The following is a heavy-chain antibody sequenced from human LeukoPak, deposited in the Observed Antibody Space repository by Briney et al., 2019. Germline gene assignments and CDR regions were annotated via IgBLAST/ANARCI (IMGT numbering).Heavy chain of an antibody. Sequence: PSETLSLTCTVSGGSISSYYWSWIRQPPGKGLEWIGYIYYSGSTNYNPSLKSRVTISVDTSKNQFSLKLSSVTAADTAVYYCARGGEMAQGALNYWGQGTLVTVSS. CDR2: IYYSGST. V-gene: IGHV4-59*01. J-gene: IGHJ4*02. CDR1: GGSISSYY. D-gene: IGHD5-24*01. CDR3: ARGGEMAQGALNY.